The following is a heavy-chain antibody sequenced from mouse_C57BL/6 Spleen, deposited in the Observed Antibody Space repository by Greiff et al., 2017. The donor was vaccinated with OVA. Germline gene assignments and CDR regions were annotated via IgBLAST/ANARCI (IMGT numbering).Heavy chain of an antibody. CDR3: ARGVTTRYAMDY. D-gene: IGHD2-1*01. V-gene: IGHV5-17*01. J-gene: IGHJ4*01. CDR1: GFTFSDYG. Sequence: EVKLVESGGGLVKPGGSLKLSCAASGFTFSDYGMHWVRQAPEKGLEWVAYISRGSSTLYYADTVKGRFTISRDNAKNTLFLQMTSLRSEDTAMYYCARGVTTRYAMDYWGQGTSVTVSS. CDR2: ISRGSSTL.